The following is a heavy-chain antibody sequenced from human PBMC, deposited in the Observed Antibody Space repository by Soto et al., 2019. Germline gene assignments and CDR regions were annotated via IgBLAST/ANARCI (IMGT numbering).Heavy chain of an antibody. Sequence: LRLSCAASGFTFDDYAMHWVRQAPGKGLEWVSGISWNSGSIGYADSVKGRFTISRDNAKNSLYLQMNSLRAEDTALYYCAKDQGTYYYDSSGYFDYWGQGTLVNVSS. J-gene: IGHJ4*02. CDR3: AKDQGTYYYDSSGYFDY. V-gene: IGHV3-9*01. D-gene: IGHD3-22*01. CDR1: GFTFDDYA. CDR2: ISWNSGSI.